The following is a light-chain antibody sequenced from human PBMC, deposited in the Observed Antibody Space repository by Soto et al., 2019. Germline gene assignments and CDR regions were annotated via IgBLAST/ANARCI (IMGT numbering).Light chain of an antibody. CDR1: QRVTNNN. J-gene: IGKJ1*01. Sequence: EIVLTQSPGTLSLSPGERVTLSCRASQRVTNNNLAWFRQKPGQPPRLLIHAASTRAVGIPVRFSGGGSGTDFTLAISRLEPEDFAVYYCHQYGSTPPTFGQGTKVEIK. CDR2: AAS. V-gene: IGKV3-20*01. CDR3: HQYGSTPPT.